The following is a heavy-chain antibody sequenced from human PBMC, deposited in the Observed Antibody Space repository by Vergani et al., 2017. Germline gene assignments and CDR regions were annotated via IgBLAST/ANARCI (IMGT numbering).Heavy chain of an antibody. CDR3: ARSRTVTTIPYYYYYMDV. CDR2: IIPIFGTA. CDR1: GGTFSSYA. V-gene: IGHV1-69*01. J-gene: IGHJ6*03. D-gene: IGHD4-11*01. Sequence: QVQLVQSGAEVKKPGSSVKVSCKASGGTFSSYAISWVRQAPGQGLEWMGGIIPIFGTANYAKKFQGRVTITADESPSTAYMELSSLRSEDTAVYYCARSRTVTTIPYYYYYMDVWGKGTTVTVSS.